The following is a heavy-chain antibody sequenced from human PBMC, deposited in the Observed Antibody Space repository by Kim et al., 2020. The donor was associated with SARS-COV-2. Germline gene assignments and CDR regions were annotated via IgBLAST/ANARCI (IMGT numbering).Heavy chain of an antibody. V-gene: IGHV3-30*18. CDR3: AKDLSGSYQGGFDY. D-gene: IGHD1-26*01. CDR1: GFTFSSYG. CDR2: ISYDGSNK. Sequence: GGSLRLSCAASGFTFSSYGMHWVRQAPGKGLEWVAVISYDGSNKYYADSVKGRFTISRDNSKNTLYLQMNSLRAEDTAVYYCAKDLSGSYQGGFDYWGQGTLVTVSS. J-gene: IGHJ4*02.